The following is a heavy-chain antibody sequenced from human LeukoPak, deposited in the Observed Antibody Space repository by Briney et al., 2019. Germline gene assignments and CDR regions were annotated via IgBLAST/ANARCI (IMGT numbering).Heavy chain of an antibody. CDR1: GGSISSYY. V-gene: IGHV4-59*01. CDR2: IYYSGST. Sequence: SETLSPTCTVSGGSISSYYWSWIRQPPGXXXXWIGYIYYSGSTNYNPSLKSRVTISVDTSKNQFSLKLSSVTAADTAVYYCARERYSSGWYLDYWGQGTLVTVSS. D-gene: IGHD6-19*01. J-gene: IGHJ4*02. CDR3: ARERYSSGWYLDY.